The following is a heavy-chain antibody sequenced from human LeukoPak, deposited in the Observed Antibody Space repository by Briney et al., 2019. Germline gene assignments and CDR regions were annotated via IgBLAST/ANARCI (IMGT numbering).Heavy chain of an antibody. CDR3: ARCITMVRGVICALDI. Sequence: SDTLPLTCSVSGGSISSAAYYWSWIRQPAGKGLEWIGRINHSRSTNYNPPLKTRVTMSVDTSKNQFSLKLSSVTAADTAVYYCARCITMVRGVICALDIWDKETMLTVSS. D-gene: IGHD3-10*01. CDR2: INHSRST. V-gene: IGHV4-61*02. CDR1: GGSISSAAYY. J-gene: IGHJ3*02.